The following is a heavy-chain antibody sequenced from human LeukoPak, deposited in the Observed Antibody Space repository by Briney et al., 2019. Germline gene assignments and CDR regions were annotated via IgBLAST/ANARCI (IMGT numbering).Heavy chain of an antibody. V-gene: IGHV3-15*01. Sequence: GGSLRLSCAASGFPFSFAWMSWVRQAPGQGLEWVGRIRSITAGGTTDYAAPVRGRFIISRDDSKDTLYLQMNSLKTEDTGSYYCTRLLRPSDGSGYRHWFDPWGQGTLVTVPS. CDR1: GFPFSFAW. CDR2: IRSITAGGTT. J-gene: IGHJ5*02. D-gene: IGHD3-22*01. CDR3: TRLLRPSDGSGYRHWFDP.